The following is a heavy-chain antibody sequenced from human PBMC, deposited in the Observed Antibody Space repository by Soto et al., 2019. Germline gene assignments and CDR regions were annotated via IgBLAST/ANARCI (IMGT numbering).Heavy chain of an antibody. CDR2: INAGNGNT. Sequence: ASVKVSCKASGYTFTSYAMHWARQAPGQRLEWMGWINAGNGNTKYSQKFQGRVTITRDTSASTAYMELSSLRSEDTAVYYCARATEDYYMDVWGKGTTVTVSS. J-gene: IGHJ6*03. CDR3: ARATEDYYMDV. CDR1: GYTFTSYA. V-gene: IGHV1-3*01.